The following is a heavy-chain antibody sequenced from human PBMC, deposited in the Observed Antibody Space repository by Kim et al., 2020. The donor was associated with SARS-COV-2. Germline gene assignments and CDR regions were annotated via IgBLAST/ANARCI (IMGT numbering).Heavy chain of an antibody. V-gene: IGHV3-23*01. J-gene: IGHJ5*02. CDR2: ISGSGGST. CDR3: AKDKTPYDILTGYYLSGWFDP. D-gene: IGHD3-9*01. CDR1: GFTFSSYA. Sequence: GGSLRLSCAASGFTFSSYAMSWVRQAPGKGLEWVSAISGSGGSTYYADSVKGRFTISRDNSKNTLYLQMNSLRAEDTAVYYCAKDKTPYDILTGYYLSGWFDPWGQGTLVTVSS.